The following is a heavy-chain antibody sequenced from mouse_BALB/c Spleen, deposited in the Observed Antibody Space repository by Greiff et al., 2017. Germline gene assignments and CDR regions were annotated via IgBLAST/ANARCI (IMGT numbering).Heavy chain of an antibody. CDR2: ISNGGGST. Sequence: EVQLVESGGGLVQPGGSLKLSCAASGFTFSSYTMSWVRQTPEKRLEWVAYISNGGGSTYYPDTVKGRFTISRDNAKNTLYLQMSSLKSEDTAMYYCARRNYDGGFAYWGQGTLVTVSA. CDR3: ARRNYDGGFAY. V-gene: IGHV5-12-2*01. CDR1: GFTFSSYT. J-gene: IGHJ3*01. D-gene: IGHD2-4*01.